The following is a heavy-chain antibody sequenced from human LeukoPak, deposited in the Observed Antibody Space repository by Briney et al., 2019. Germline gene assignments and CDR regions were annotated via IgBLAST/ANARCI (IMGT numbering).Heavy chain of an antibody. CDR1: RFTVSSNY. Sequence: GGSLRLSCAASRFTVSSNYMSWVRQAPGKGLEWVSVIYSGGSTYYADSVKGRFTISRDNSKNTLYLQMNSLRAEDTAVYYCARGYGDYGNYYYYMDVWGKGTTVTVSS. CDR3: ARGYGDYGNYYYYMDV. J-gene: IGHJ6*03. V-gene: IGHV3-53*01. CDR2: IYSGGST. D-gene: IGHD4-17*01.